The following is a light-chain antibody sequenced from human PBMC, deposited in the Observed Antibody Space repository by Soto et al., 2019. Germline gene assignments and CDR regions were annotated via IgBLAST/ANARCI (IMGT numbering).Light chain of an antibody. CDR2: KIS. Sequence: DIVMTQTPLSSPVTLGQPASISCRSSQSLLHSDGNTYLSWLQQRPGQPPRLLIYKISNRLSGVPQRFCGSSAGRDFTLIISSIEAYDDGVYYCIQATQYPPYTFGQGTKVEI. CDR1: QSLLHSDGNTY. CDR3: IQATQYPPYT. J-gene: IGKJ2*01. V-gene: IGKV2-24*01.